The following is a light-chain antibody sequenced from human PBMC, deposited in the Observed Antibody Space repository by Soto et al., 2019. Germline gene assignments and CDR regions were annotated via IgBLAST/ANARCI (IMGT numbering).Light chain of an antibody. CDR1: QGIRND. Sequence: AIQMTQSPSSLSASVGDRVTITCRASQGIRNDLGWYQQKPGKAPKLLIYAASTLQSGVPSRFSGSGSGTDFTLTIRSLQPEEFATEYCLQDYHYPQTFGQGNKVEI. J-gene: IGKJ1*01. V-gene: IGKV1-6*01. CDR3: LQDYHYPQT. CDR2: AAS.